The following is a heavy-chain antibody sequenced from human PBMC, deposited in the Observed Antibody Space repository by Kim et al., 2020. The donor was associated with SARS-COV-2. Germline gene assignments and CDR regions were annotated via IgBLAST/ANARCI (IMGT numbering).Heavy chain of an antibody. Sequence: ASVKVSCKASGYTFLSFGISWVRQAPGQGLEWMGWISVYNGNTNYAQKYQGRVTMTTDTSTDTSTSTAYMELRSLRSDDTAVYYCARTPTFFRGDSGNAFEIWGQGTTVKVSS. CDR1: GYTFLSFG. V-gene: IGHV1-18*04. D-gene: IGHD1-26*01. CDR2: ISVYNGNT. J-gene: IGHJ3*02. CDR3: ARTPTFFRGDSGNAFEI.